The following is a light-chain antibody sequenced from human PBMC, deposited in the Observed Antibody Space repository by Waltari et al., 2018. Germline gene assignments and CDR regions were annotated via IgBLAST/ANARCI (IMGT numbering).Light chain of an antibody. CDR2: AAS. CDR1: QVISSS. J-gene: IGKJ3*01. Sequence: DIQLTQYPSFLPASEGDRVTITCRASQVISSSFVWYQQKPGRAPKLLIYAASTLQSGVPSRLSGSGSGTEFTLTISSLQPEDFVTYYCQQVNNYPFTFGPGTILDVK. V-gene: IGKV1-9*01. CDR3: QQVNNYPFT.